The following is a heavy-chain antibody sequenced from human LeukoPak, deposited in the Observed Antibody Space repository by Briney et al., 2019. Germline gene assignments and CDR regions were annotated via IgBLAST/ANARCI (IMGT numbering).Heavy chain of an antibody. CDR3: ARDEEATSSFDY. CDR1: VYTFTSYG. D-gene: IGHD5-12*01. CDR2: ISAYNGNT. V-gene: IGHV1-18*01. Sequence: ASVKVSCKASVYTFTSYGISWVRQAPGQGLEWMGWISAYNGNTNYAQKLQGRVTMTTDTSTSTAYMELRSLRSDDTAVYYCARDEEATSSFDYWGQGTLVTVSS. J-gene: IGHJ4*02.